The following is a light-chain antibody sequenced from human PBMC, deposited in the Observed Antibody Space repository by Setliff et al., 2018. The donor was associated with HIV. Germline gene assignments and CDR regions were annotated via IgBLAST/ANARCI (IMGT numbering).Light chain of an antibody. CDR1: SSDVGGYNY. V-gene: IGLV2-11*01. J-gene: IGLJ1*01. CDR3: CSYAGSYTFYV. Sequence: VLTQPRSVSGSPGQSVTISCTGTSSDVGGYNYVSWYQQHPGKAPKLMIYDVSERPSGVPDRFSGSKSANTASLTISGLQAEDEADYYCCSYAGSYTFYVFGTGTKVTVL. CDR2: DVS.